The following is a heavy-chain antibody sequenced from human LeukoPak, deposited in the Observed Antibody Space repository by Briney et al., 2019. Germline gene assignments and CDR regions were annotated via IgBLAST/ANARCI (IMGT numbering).Heavy chain of an antibody. CDR3: ARYCSSTSCPHDAFDI. J-gene: IGHJ3*02. CDR2: IYYSGST. CDR1: GGSISSSSYY. V-gene: IGHV4-39*07. D-gene: IGHD2-2*01. Sequence: SETLSLTCTVSGGSISSSSYYWGWIRQPPGKGLEWIGSIYYSGSTYYNPSLKSRVTISVDTSKNQFSLKLSSVTAADTAVYYCARYCSSTSCPHDAFDIWGQGTMVTVSS.